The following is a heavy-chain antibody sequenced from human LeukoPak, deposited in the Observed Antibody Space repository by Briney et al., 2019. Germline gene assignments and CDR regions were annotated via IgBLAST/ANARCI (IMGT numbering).Heavy chain of an antibody. V-gene: IGHV1-2*02. D-gene: IGHD3-10*01. CDR1: GYTFTSYH. J-gene: IGHJ5*02. Sequence: ASVKVSCKASGYTFTSYHMHWVRQAPGQGLEWMGWINPNSGGTNYAQKFQGRVTMTRDTSISTAYMELSRLRSDDTAVYYCARVETGIGGNWFDPWGQGTLVTVSS. CDR3: ARVETGIGGNWFDP. CDR2: INPNSGGT.